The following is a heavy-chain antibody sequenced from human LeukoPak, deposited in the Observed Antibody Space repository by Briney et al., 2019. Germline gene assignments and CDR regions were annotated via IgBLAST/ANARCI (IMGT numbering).Heavy chain of an antibody. CDR1: GYTFTGYY. CDR3: ARGAAAGTGAYY. V-gene: IGHV1-2*04. J-gene: IGHJ4*02. CDR2: INPNSGGT. D-gene: IGHD6-13*01. Sequence: HWASVKVSCKASGYTFTGYYMHWVRQAPGQGLEWMGWINPNSGGTNYAQKFQGWVTMTRDTSISTAYMELSRLRSDDTAVYYCARGAAAGTGAYYWGQGTLVTVSS.